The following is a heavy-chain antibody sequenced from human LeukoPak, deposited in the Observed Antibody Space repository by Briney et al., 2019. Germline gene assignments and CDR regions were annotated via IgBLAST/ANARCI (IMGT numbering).Heavy chain of an antibody. Sequence: PGGSLRLSCAVSGFTFSGHWMFWVRQAPGKGLEWVSSDGSSTGYTDSVKGRFTISRDNSKNTLYLQMNSLRAEDTAVYYCARDYGGSSPFDYWGQGTLVTVSS. D-gene: IGHD4-23*01. CDR1: GFTFSGHW. J-gene: IGHJ4*02. CDR2: DGSST. CDR3: ARDYGGSSPFDY. V-gene: IGHV3-74*01.